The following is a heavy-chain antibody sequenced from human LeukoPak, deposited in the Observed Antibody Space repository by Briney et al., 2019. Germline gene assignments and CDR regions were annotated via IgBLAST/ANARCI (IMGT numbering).Heavy chain of an antibody. Sequence: GGSLRLSCVASEFTFSDYAITWVRQAPGKGLEWVSTISHNGGSTYYADSVKGRSTISRDNSKNTLYLQMDSLRAEDTAVYYCAKGAGPYGSGRPFDYWGQGTLVTVSS. CDR2: ISHNGGST. CDR3: AKGAGPYGSGRPFDY. V-gene: IGHV3-23*01. J-gene: IGHJ4*02. D-gene: IGHD3-10*01. CDR1: EFTFSDYA.